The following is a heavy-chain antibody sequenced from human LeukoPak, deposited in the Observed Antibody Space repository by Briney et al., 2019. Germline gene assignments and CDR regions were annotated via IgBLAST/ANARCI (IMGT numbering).Heavy chain of an antibody. V-gene: IGHV1-69*05. CDR2: IIPIFGTA. J-gene: IGHJ4*02. CDR1: GGTFSSYA. D-gene: IGHD6-6*01. CDR3: ARSHPELSSSFFDY. Sequence: SVKVSCKASGGTFSSYAISWVRQAPGQGLEWMGGIIPIFGTANYAQKFRGRVTITTDESTSTAYMELSRLRSEDTAVYYCARSHPELSSSFFDYWGQGTLVTVSS.